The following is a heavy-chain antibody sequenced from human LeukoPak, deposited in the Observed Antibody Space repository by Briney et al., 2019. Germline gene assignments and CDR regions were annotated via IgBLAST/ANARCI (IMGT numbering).Heavy chain of an antibody. J-gene: IGHJ4*02. D-gene: IGHD2-15*01. CDR1: GYSFPSYW. CDR3: ARQECDCSGTTCYSRGRFDY. V-gene: IGHV5-51*01. CDR2: IYPADSDT. Sequence: GESLKISCKGSGYSFPSYWIGWVRQIPGKGLEWMGTIYPADSDTRYNPSFEGQVTISADTSIGTASLQWSSLKASDTAMYYCARQECDCSGTTCYSRGRFDYWGQGTLVTVSS.